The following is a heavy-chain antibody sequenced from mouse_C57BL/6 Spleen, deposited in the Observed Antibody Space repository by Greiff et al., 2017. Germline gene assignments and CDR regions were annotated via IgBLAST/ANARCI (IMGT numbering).Heavy chain of an antibody. J-gene: IGHJ4*01. CDR3: ARHEDGIYYDNYVYAMDY. V-gene: IGHV1-62-2*01. Sequence: QVQLQQSGAELVKPGASVKLSCKASGYTFTEYTIHWVKQRSGQGLEWIGWFYPGRGSIKYNEKFKVKATLTADKSSSTVYMELSSLTSEDSAVYFCARHEDGIYYDNYVYAMDYWGQGTSVTVSS. D-gene: IGHD2-1*01. CDR1: GYTFTEYT. CDR2: FYPGRGSI.